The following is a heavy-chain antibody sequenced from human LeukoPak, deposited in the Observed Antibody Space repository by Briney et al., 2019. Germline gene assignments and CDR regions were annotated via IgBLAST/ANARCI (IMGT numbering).Heavy chain of an antibody. V-gene: IGHV3-23*01. J-gene: IGHJ4*02. CDR1: GFTFSSYA. D-gene: IGHD6-19*01. CDR3: AKVPLSAGGWYEY. CDR2: ISGSGGST. Sequence: PGGSLRLSCAASGFTFSSYAMSWVRQAPGKGLEWASAISGSGGSTYCADSVKGRFTISRDNSKNTLYLQMNSLRAEDTAFYYCAKVPLSAGGWYEYWGQGTLVTVSS.